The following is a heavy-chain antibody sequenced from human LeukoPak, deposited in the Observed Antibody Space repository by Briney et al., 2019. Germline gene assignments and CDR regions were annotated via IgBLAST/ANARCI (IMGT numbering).Heavy chain of an antibody. CDR1: GGSLSGYY. Sequence: PSETLSLTCAVYGGSLSGYYWSWIRQPPGKGLEWIGEINHSGSTNYNPSLKSRVTISVDTSKNQFSLKLSSVTAADTAVYYCARNSGWYGSPFDYWGQGTLVTVSS. D-gene: IGHD6-19*01. CDR2: INHSGST. J-gene: IGHJ4*02. CDR3: ARNSGWYGSPFDY. V-gene: IGHV4-34*01.